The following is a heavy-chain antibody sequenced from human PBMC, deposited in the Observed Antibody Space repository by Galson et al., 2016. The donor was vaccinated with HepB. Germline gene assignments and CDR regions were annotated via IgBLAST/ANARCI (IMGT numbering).Heavy chain of an antibody. CDR1: GYPLSDLS. D-gene: IGHD1-26*01. CDR2: LDPRNGMI. Sequence: SVKVSCKVSGYPLSDLSMHWVRQAPGGGLEWMGGLDPRNGMIIYSEKFQHRLFLTEDTSTNTAYMELRGLSSEDTAIYSCARLDSGITLDDWDQGTLVTVSS. J-gene: IGHJ4*02. V-gene: IGHV1-24*01. CDR3: ARLDSGITLDD.